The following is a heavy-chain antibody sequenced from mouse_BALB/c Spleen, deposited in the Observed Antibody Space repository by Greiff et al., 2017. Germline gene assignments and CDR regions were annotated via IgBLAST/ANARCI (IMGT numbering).Heavy chain of an antibody. V-gene: IGHV4-2*02. CDR3: ARGLLLDY. J-gene: IGHJ2*01. D-gene: IGHD2-3*01. CDR2: INPGSSTI. CDR1: GFDFSRYW. Sequence: EVKLMESGGGLVQPGGSLNLSCAASGFDFSRYWMSWARQAPGKGQEWIGEINPGSSTINYTPSLKDKFIISRDNAKNTLYLQMSKVRSEDTALYYCARGLLLDYWGQGTTLTVSS.